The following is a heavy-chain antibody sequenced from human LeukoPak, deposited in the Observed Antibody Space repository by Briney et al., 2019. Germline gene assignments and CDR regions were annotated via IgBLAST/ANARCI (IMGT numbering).Heavy chain of an antibody. J-gene: IGHJ2*01. CDR2: ISRSGRTI. D-gene: IGHD5-12*01. Sequence: EGSLRLSCAASGFTFSGYEMNWVRQAPGKGLEWVSYISRSGRTIYDADSVKGRFTISRDNAKNSLYLQMNSLRAEDTAVYYCARVYSGSWYFDLWGRGTLVTVSS. V-gene: IGHV3-48*03. CDR3: ARVYSGSWYFDL. CDR1: GFTFSGYE.